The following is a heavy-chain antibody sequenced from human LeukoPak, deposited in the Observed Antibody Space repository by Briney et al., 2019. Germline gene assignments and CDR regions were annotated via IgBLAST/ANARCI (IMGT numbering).Heavy chain of an antibody. CDR3: AREYEDAFDI. CDR1: GFTFDKSW. J-gene: IGHJ3*02. D-gene: IGHD3-3*01. Sequence: QPGGSLRLSCAASGFTFDKSWMSWVRQAPGKGLEWVANINHEGGDIQYVDSVKGRFTISRDNAKNSLYLQMNSLRAEDTAVYYCAREYEDAFDIWGQGTMVSVSS. CDR2: INHEGGDI. V-gene: IGHV3-7*01.